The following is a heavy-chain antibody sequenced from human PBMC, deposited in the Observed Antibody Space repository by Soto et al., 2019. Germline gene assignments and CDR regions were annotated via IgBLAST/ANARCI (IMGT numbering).Heavy chain of an antibody. D-gene: IGHD3-22*01. Sequence: GGSLRLSCAASGFTFSTYAMSWVRQAPGKGLEWVSAISGSGGSTYYADSVKGRFTISRDNSKNTLYLQMNSLRAEDTAVYYCARDQLYYNDISGRPLNAFDVWGQGTMVTVSS. CDR3: ARDQLYYNDISGRPLNAFDV. CDR1: GFTFSTYA. CDR2: ISGSGGST. J-gene: IGHJ3*01. V-gene: IGHV3-23*01.